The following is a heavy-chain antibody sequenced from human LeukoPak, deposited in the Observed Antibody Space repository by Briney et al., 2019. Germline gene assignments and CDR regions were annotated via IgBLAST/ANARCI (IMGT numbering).Heavy chain of an antibody. Sequence: GSLRLSCAASGFTFSDYYMSWIRQPPGKGLEWIGYVHHTGTTNYNPSLKSRVTMSVDTSKNGFSLRLTSVNAADTGVYYCATAGDYNDLPHWGRGTLVTVSS. CDR3: ATAGDYNDLPH. CDR1: GFTFSDYY. D-gene: IGHD4-11*01. V-gene: IGHV4-59*01. J-gene: IGHJ4*02. CDR2: VHHTGTT.